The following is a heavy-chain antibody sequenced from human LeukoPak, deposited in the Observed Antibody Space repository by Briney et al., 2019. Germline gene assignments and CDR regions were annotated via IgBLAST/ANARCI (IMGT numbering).Heavy chain of an antibody. D-gene: IGHD3-9*01. CDR1: GFTFSSYA. CDR3: ARDKSPHYDILTGYPPDY. V-gene: IGHV3-21*01. CDR2: IISSSSYI. J-gene: IGHJ4*02. Sequence: GGSLRLSCAASGFTFSSYAMSWSRQAPGKGLGWASSIISSSSYIYYADSVKGRFTISRDNAKNSLYLQMNSLRDEDTAVYYCARDKSPHYDILTGYPPDYWGQGTLVTVSS.